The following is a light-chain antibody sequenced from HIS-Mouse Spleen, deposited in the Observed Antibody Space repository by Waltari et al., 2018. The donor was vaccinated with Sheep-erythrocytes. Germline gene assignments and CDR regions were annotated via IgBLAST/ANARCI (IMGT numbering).Light chain of an antibody. CDR3: CSYAGSYNHV. Sequence: QSALTQPRSVSGSSGQSVTISCTGTSSDVGGYNHVPWYQQHPGKAPKLMIYDVSKRPSGVPDRFSGSKSGNTASLTISGLQAEDEADYYCCSYAGSYNHVFATGTKVTVL. V-gene: IGLV2-11*01. J-gene: IGLJ1*01. CDR1: SSDVGGYNH. CDR2: DVS.